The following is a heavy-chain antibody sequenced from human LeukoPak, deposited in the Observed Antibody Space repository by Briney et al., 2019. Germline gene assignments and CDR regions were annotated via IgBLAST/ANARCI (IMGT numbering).Heavy chain of an antibody. CDR1: GSTFTHQW. D-gene: IGHD3-10*01. Sequence: GESLKISCKASGSTFTHQWIGWVRQMSGSGLEWMGIIYPRDSDTIYSPSFQGHVTISADTSINTAYLEWSSLEASDTAIYYCARHSDVIGAIWGQGTLVTVSS. CDR2: IYPRDSDT. CDR3: ARHSDVIGAI. J-gene: IGHJ4*02. V-gene: IGHV5-51*01.